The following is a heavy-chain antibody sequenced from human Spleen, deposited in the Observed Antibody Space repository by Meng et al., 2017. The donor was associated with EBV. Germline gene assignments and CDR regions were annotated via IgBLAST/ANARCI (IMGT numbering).Heavy chain of an antibody. CDR2: INPSDRAT. CDR3: ARRQDTITRIDY. Sequence: QGQLGKSGAEVKKPGSSVIVSCKTSGGTFSSDAISWVRQAPGQGLEWMGIINPSDRATSYAPNFQGRVTLTRDKSSTTVYMELSNLRSDDTAVYYCARRQDTITRIDYWGQGTLVTVSS. CDR1: GGTFSSDA. D-gene: IGHD5-12*01. V-gene: IGHV1-46*01. J-gene: IGHJ4*02.